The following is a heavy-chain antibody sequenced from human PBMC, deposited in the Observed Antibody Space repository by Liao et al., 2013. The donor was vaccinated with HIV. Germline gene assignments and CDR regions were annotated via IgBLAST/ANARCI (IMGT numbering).Heavy chain of an antibody. Sequence: QVQLQESGPGLVKPSQTLSLTCNVSGHSIGSSSYYWSWIRQPAGKGLEWIGRVYTSGSAYYNPSLKSRVTISVDTSKNQFSLKLSSVTAADTAVYYCARSRWGSYYVIHFDYWGQGTLVTVSS. J-gene: IGHJ4*02. D-gene: IGHD1-26*01. V-gene: IGHV4-61*02. CDR3: ARSRWGSYYVIHFDY. CDR2: VYTSGSA. CDR1: GHSIGSSSYY.